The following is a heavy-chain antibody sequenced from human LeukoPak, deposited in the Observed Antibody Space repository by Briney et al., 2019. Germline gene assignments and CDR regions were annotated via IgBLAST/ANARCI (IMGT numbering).Heavy chain of an antibody. J-gene: IGHJ4*02. D-gene: IGHD2-2*01. Sequence: PSETLSLTCTVSGGSISSYYWSWIRQPPGKGLEWIGYIYYSGSTNYNPSLKSRVTMSVDTSKNQFSLKLSSVTAADTAVYYCARDYCSSTSCPFDYWGQGTLVTVSS. V-gene: IGHV4-59*12. CDR3: ARDYCSSTSCPFDY. CDR1: GGSISSYY. CDR2: IYYSGST.